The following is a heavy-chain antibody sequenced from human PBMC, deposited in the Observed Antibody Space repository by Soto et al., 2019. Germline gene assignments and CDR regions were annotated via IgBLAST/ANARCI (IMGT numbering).Heavy chain of an antibody. CDR2: IYHSGST. J-gene: IGHJ5*02. D-gene: IGHD3-10*01. CDR1: GGSISSGGYS. Sequence: QLQLQESGSGLVRPSQTLSLTCAVSGGSISSGGYSWNWIRQPPGKGLEWIGYIYHSGSTLYNPSPKKRVTILVDESKNQFCLKLSSVTAADTAVYYGARDQSEGTWFDPWGQGTLVTVSS. V-gene: IGHV4-30-2*01. CDR3: ARDQSEGTWFDP.